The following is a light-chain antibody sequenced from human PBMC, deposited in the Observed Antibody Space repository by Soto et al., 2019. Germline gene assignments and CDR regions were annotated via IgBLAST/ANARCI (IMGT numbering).Light chain of an antibody. CDR2: AAS. J-gene: IGKJ1*01. Sequence: DIQMTQSPSSLSASVGDRVTITCRASQGISNYLAWYQQKPGKVPKLLLYAASTLQSGVPSRFSGSGSGTDFTLTISGLQPEDVATYYCQKYNSAPWTFGQGTKVEIK. CDR1: QGISNY. V-gene: IGKV1-27*01. CDR3: QKYNSAPWT.